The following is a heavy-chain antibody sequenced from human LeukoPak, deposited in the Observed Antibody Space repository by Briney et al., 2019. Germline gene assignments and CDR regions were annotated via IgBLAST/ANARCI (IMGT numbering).Heavy chain of an antibody. V-gene: IGHV3-30*18. D-gene: IGHD3-10*01. CDR3: AKDYGWFGELLS. CDR1: GFTFSSYG. J-gene: IGHJ4*02. CDR2: RSYDGSNK. Sequence: PGGSLRLSCAASGFTFSSYGMHWVRQAPGKGLEWVAVRSYDGSNKYYADSVKGRFTISRDNSKNTLYLQMNSVRAEDTAVYYCAKDYGWFGELLSWGQGTLVTVSS.